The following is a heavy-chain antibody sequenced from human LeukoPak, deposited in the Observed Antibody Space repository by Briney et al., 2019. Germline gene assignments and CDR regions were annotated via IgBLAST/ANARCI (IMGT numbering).Heavy chain of an antibody. D-gene: IGHD4-23*01. Sequence: GESLKISCKGSGYSFTSCWIGWVRQMPGKGLEWMGIIYPGDSDTRYSPSFQGQVTISADKSISTAYLQWSSLKASDTAMYYCASSLVVTLRSDAFDIWGQGTMVTVSS. CDR1: GYSFTSCW. CDR3: ASSLVVTLRSDAFDI. CDR2: IYPGDSDT. J-gene: IGHJ3*02. V-gene: IGHV5-51*01.